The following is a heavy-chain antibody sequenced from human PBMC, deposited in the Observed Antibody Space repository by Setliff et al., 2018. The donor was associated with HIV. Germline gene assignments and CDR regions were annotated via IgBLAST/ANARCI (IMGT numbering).Heavy chain of an antibody. CDR2: INTDTGNP. V-gene: IGHV7-4-1*02. D-gene: IGHD6-19*01. CDR3: ARPVDVAGTAVDY. CDR1: GYTFTNYA. Sequence: ASVKVSCKASGYTFTNYAINWVRQAPGQGLEWMGWINTDTGNPTYAQGFTGRFVFSLDTSVSTAYLQISSLKAEDTAVYYCARPVDVAGTAVDYWGQGTLVTVSS. J-gene: IGHJ4*02.